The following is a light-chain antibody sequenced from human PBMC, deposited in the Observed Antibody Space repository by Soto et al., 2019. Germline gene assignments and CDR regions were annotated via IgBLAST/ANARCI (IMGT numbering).Light chain of an antibody. CDR1: SSNIGSNY. Sequence: QSVLTQPPSASGTPGQRVTISCSGSSSNIGSNYVYWYQQLPGTAPKLLVYRNNQRPSGVPDRFSGSKSGTSASLAISGLRAEDEADYDCAAWDASLSGWVFGAGTKLTVL. CDR3: AAWDASLSGWV. J-gene: IGLJ3*02. CDR2: RNN. V-gene: IGLV1-47*01.